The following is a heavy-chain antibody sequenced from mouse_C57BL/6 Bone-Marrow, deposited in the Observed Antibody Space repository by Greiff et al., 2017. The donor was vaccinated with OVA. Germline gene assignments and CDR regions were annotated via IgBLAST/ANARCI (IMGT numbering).Heavy chain of an antibody. CDR1: GYSITSDY. J-gene: IGHJ2*01. CDR2: ISYSGST. V-gene: IGHV3-8*01. Sequence: EVMLVESGPGLAKPSQTLSFTCSVTGYSITSDYWHWIRKFPGNKLEYMGYISYSGSTYYNPSLKSRISITRDTSNNQSYLQLNSVTTEDTATYYCARAVVGRNYFDYWGQGATLTVSS. CDR3: ARAVVGRNYFDY. D-gene: IGHD1-1*01.